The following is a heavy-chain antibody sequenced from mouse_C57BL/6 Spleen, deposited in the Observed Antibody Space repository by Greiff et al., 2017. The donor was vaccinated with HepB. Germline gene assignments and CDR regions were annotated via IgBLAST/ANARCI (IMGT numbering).Heavy chain of an antibody. D-gene: IGHD1-1*01. CDR1: GFTFSSYG. CDR3: ARHLTTVVDCDY. CDR2: ISSGGSYT. J-gene: IGHJ2*01. Sequence: EVKLVESGGDLVKPGGSLKLSCAASGFTFSSYGMSWVRQTPDKRLEWVATISSGGSYTYYPDSVKGRFTISRENAKNTLYLQMSSLKSEDTAMYYCARHLTTVVDCDYWGQGTTLTVSS. V-gene: IGHV5-6*01.